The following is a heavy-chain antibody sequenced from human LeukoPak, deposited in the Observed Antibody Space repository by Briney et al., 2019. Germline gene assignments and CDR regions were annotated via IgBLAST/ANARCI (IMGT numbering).Heavy chain of an antibody. Sequence: PGGSLRPSCAASGFTFSSYGMHWVRQAPGKGLEWVAFIRYDGSNKFYADSVKGRFTISRDNSKNTLYLQLNSLRAEDTAVYYCAKAPGDYKQVPFQHWGQGTLVTVSS. CDR1: GFTFSSYG. V-gene: IGHV3-30*02. D-gene: IGHD4-17*01. J-gene: IGHJ1*01. CDR2: IRYDGSNK. CDR3: AKAPGDYKQVPFQH.